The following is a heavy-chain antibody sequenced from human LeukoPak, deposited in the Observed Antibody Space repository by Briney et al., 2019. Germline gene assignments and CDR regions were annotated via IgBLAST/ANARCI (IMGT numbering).Heavy chain of an antibody. V-gene: IGHV4-30-2*01. CDR3: ARDPVWYFDL. J-gene: IGHJ2*01. CDR2: IYHSGST. Sequence: KPSETLSLTCTVSGGSISSGGYYWSWIRQPPGKGLEWIGYIYHSGSTYYNPSLKSRVTISVDRSKNQFSLKLSPVTAADTAVYYCARDPVWYFDLWGRGTLVTVSS. CDR1: GGSISSGGYY.